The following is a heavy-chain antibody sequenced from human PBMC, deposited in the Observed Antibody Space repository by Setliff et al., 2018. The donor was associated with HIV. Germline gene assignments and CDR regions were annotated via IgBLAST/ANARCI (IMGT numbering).Heavy chain of an antibody. J-gene: IGHJ4*02. V-gene: IGHV4-34*01. CDR1: GGSFDAYY. Sequence: SETLSLTCDVSGGSFDAYYWSWIRQPPGKGLEWLANVYYSGGTYYNPSLNSRVTISVDTSRNQFSLKLTSVTAADTALYFCARLGDSGYDFRGYFDYWGQGKLVTVSS. CDR2: VYYSGGT. CDR3: ARLGDSGYDFRGYFDY. D-gene: IGHD5-12*01.